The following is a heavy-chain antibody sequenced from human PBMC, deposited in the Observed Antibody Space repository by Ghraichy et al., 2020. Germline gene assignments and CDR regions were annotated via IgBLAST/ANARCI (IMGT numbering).Heavy chain of an antibody. J-gene: IGHJ6*02. CDR3: ARAAYDYGDYEFVGGDIIIGASPPHGMDV. D-gene: IGHD4-17*01. V-gene: IGHV4-34*01. Sequence: SETLSLTCAVYGGSFSSYYWNWIRQPPGKGLEWIGEINHSGSINYNPSLKSRVTISVDTSKNQFSLKLNSVTAADTAVYYCARAAYDYGDYEFVGGDIIIGASPPHGMDVWGQGTTVTVSS. CDR1: GGSFSSYY. CDR2: INHSGSI.